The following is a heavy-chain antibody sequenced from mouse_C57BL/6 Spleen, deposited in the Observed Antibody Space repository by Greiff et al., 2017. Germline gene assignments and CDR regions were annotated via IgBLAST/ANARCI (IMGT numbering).Heavy chain of an antibody. CDR3: ARGDYGSSPWYFDV. Sequence: EVKLVESGGGLVKPGGSLKLSCAASGFTFSDYGMHWVRQAPEKGLEWVAYISSGSSTIYYADTVKGRFTISRDNAKNTLFLQMTRLRSEDTAMYYCARGDYGSSPWYFDVWGTGTTVTVSS. CDR2: ISSGSSTI. J-gene: IGHJ1*03. CDR1: GFTFSDYG. D-gene: IGHD1-1*01. V-gene: IGHV5-17*01.